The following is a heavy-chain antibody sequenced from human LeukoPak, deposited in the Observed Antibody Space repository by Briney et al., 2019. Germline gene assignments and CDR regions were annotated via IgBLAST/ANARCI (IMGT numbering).Heavy chain of an antibody. CDR3: ARHTNDYGGYGDY. Sequence: GESLQISCNGSGYRFTSYWIGWVRQLPGKGLEWMGIIYPGDSDTRYSPSFQGKVTISADKSISAAYLQWSSLKASDTAMYYCARHTNDYGGYGDYWGQGTLVTVSS. J-gene: IGHJ4*02. CDR1: GYRFTSYW. CDR2: IYPGDSDT. V-gene: IGHV5-51*01. D-gene: IGHD4-23*01.